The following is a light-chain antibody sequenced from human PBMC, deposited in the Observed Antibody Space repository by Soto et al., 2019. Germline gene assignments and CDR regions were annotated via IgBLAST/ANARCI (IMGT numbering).Light chain of an antibody. CDR1: QSVSSSY. V-gene: IGKV3-20*01. CDR2: GAS. Sequence: EIVLTQSPGTLSLSPGERATLSCRASQSVSSSYLAWYQQKPGQDPRLLICGASSRATVIPDRFSGSGSGTDFTLTIIRLEPEDFALYYCQHYGISPYTFGQGTKLEIK. J-gene: IGKJ2*01. CDR3: QHYGISPYT.